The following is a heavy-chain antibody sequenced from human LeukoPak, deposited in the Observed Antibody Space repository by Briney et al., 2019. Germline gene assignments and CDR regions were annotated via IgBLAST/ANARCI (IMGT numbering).Heavy chain of an antibody. J-gene: IGHJ5*02. CDR3: ARDLAYMVRGVIRLIENWFDP. D-gene: IGHD3-10*01. V-gene: IGHV4-61*02. Sequence: SETLSLTCTVSGYSISSGYYWGWIRQPAGKGLEWIGRIYTSGSTNYNPSLKSRVTISVDTSKNQFSLKLSSVTAADTAVYYCARDLAYMVRGVIRLIENWFDPWGQGTLVTVSS. CDR2: IYTSGST. CDR1: GYSISSGYY.